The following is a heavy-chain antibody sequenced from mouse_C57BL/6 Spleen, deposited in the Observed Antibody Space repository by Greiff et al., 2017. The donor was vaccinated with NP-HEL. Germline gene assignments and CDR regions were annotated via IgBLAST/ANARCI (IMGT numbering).Heavy chain of an antibody. J-gene: IGHJ4*01. D-gene: IGHD1-1*01. V-gene: IGHV1-18*01. CDR3: ARGGYGSSYDYAMDY. Sequence: VQLQQSGPELVKPGASVKIPCKASGYTFTDYNMDWVKQSHGKSLEWIGDINPNNGGTIYNQKFKGKATLTVDKSSSTAYMELRSLTSEDTAVYYGARGGYGSSYDYAMDYWGQGTSVTVSS. CDR1: GYTFTDYN. CDR2: INPNNGGT.